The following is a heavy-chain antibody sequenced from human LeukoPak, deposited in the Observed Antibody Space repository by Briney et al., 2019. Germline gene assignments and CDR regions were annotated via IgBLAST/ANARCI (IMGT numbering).Heavy chain of an antibody. V-gene: IGHV3-23*01. J-gene: IGHJ3*02. Sequence: PGGSLRLSCAASGFIFSSYAMSWVRQAPGKGLEWASAISGSGGRTYHADSVKGRFTISRDNSKNTLYLQMNSLRAEDTAVYYCAKRTFGGVDIWGQGTMVTVSS. CDR1: GFIFSSYA. CDR3: AKRTFGGVDI. D-gene: IGHD3-16*01. CDR2: ISGSGGRT.